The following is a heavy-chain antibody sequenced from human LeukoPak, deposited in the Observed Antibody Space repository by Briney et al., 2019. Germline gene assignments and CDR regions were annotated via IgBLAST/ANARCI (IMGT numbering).Heavy chain of an antibody. Sequence: GGSLRLSCAASGFTFSSYWMSWVRQAPGKGLEWVANIKQDGSEKYYVDSVKGRFTISRDNAKNSLYLQMNSLRAEDTAVYYCASSTVEMATILDQDWGQGTLVTVSS. D-gene: IGHD5-24*01. V-gene: IGHV3-7*01. J-gene: IGHJ4*02. CDR1: GFTFSSYW. CDR3: ASSTVEMATILDQD. CDR2: IKQDGSEK.